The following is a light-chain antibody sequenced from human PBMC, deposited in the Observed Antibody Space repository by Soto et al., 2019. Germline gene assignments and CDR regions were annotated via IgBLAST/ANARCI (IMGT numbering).Light chain of an antibody. Sequence: IVFTQSPCTLSLSPGETATLSCRASQIIKTFYFGWYQQKPGQSPRLLIYGASTRATGIPARFSGSGSGTEFTLTICSLQSEDFAVYYCEQRSNSLSFDGGAKVDIK. J-gene: IGKJ4*01. CDR2: GAS. V-gene: IGKV3D-20*02. CDR1: QIIKTFY. CDR3: EQRSNSLS.